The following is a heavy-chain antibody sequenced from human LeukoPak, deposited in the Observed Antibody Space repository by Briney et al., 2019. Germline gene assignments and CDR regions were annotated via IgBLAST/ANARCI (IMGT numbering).Heavy chain of an antibody. CDR1: GNSLSNYG. D-gene: IGHD3-22*01. Sequence: GGSLRLSCAVSGNSLSNYGRSWVRQAPGKGLEWVAGISGSGGSTNYADSVKGRFTITRDNPKNTLYLQMNRLRAEDTAVYFCAKRGVVIRVILVGFHKEAYYFDSWGQGALVTVSS. CDR3: AKRGVVIRVILVGFHKEAYYFDS. V-gene: IGHV3-23*01. CDR2: ISGSGGST. J-gene: IGHJ4*02.